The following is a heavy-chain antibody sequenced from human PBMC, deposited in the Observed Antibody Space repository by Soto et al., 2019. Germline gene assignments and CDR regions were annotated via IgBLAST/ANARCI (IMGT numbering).Heavy chain of an antibody. CDR2: IIPNFGTP. CDR3: GRGGNQRQHYYGMDV. D-gene: IGHD1-1*01. J-gene: IGHJ6*02. CDR1: GGTFSSYS. V-gene: IGHV1-69*13. Sequence: SVKVSCKASGGTFSSYSISWVRQAPAQGLEWMGGIIPNFGTPNYAQKFQGRVTNPADQSTSTAHTALKNPKSEDTSVYCCGRGGNQRQHYYGMDVWGQGTTVTVSS.